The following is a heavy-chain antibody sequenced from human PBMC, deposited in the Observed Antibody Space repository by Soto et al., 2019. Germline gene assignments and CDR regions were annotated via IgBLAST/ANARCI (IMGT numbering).Heavy chain of an antibody. CDR2: IWYDGSNK. CDR3: ARDFRTPITIFNYYYGMDV. J-gene: IGHJ6*02. D-gene: IGHD3-3*01. Sequence: GGSLRLSCAASGFTFSSYGMHWVRQAPGKGLEWVAVIWYDGSNKYYADSVKGRFTIPRDNSKNTLYLQMNSLRAEDTALYYCARDFRTPITIFNYYYGMDVWGQGTTVTVSS. V-gene: IGHV3-33*01. CDR1: GFTFSSYG.